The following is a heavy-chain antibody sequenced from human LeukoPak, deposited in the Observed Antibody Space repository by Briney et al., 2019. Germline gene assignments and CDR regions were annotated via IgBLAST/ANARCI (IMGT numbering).Heavy chain of an antibody. D-gene: IGHD3-16*01. J-gene: IGHJ5*01. CDR1: GFTFSDSA. V-gene: IGHV3-73*01. Sequence: PGGSLRLSCAASGFTFSDSAIHWVRQASGKGLEWVGRIRGKGFSDPPAYAASVKDRFTISRDDSESTAYLQMNSLKAEDTAVYYCTVPQSGGNWFDSWGPGTQVTVSS. CDR2: IRGKGFSDPP. CDR3: TVPQSGGNWFDS.